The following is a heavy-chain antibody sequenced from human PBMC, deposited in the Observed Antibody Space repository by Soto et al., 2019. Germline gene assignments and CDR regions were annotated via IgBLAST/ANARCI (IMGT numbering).Heavy chain of an antibody. CDR3: ARGMGRGEKGFEY. CDR2: IYYSGST. V-gene: IGHV4-31*02. D-gene: IGHD3-10*01. J-gene: IGHJ4*02. Sequence: SETLSLTCTVSGGSISSGGYYWSWIRQHPGKGLEWIGYIYYSGSTYYNPSLKSRVTISVDTSKNQFSLKLSSVTAADTAVYYCARGMGRGEKGFEYWGQGTLVTVSS. CDR1: GGSISSGGYY.